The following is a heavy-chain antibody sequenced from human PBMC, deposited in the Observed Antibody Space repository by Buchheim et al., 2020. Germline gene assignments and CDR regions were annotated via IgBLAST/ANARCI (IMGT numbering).Heavy chain of an antibody. CDR1: GFTFSSYG. V-gene: IGHV3-33*01. CDR3: ARALRYFDWLIYGMDV. D-gene: IGHD3-9*01. J-gene: IGHJ6*02. Sequence: QVQLVESGGGVVQPGRSLRLSCAASGFTFSSYGMHWVRQAPGKGLEWVAVIWYDGSNKYYADSVKGRFTISRANSKTTLDLQMNSLRAEDTAVYYCARALRYFDWLIYGMDVWGQGTT. CDR2: IWYDGSNK.